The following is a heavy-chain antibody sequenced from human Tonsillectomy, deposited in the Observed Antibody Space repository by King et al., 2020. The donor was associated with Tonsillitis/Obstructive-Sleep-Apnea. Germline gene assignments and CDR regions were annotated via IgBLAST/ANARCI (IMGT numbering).Heavy chain of an antibody. V-gene: IGHV3-43*02. CDR1: GFTFDDYA. CDR3: AKVIGESLASAEFFQH. D-gene: IGHD3-3*01. J-gene: IGHJ1*01. CDR2: ISGDGGST. Sequence: VQLVESGGGVVQPGGSLRISCAASGFTFDDYAMHWVRQAPGKGLEWVSLISGDGGSTYYADAVKGRFTISRENSKNSLYLQMNSLRTEDTSLYYCAKVIGESLASAEFFQHWGHGTLVTVSS.